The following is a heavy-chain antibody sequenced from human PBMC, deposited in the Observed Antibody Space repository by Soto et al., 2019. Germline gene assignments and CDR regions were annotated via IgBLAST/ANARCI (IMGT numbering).Heavy chain of an antibody. D-gene: IGHD2-15*01. CDR1: GGSISSGDSY. CDR3: ARYCSGGSCYPFDY. J-gene: IGHJ4*02. V-gene: IGHV4-30-4*01. Sequence: QVQLQESGPGLVKPSQTLSLTCTVSGGSISSGDSYWSRIRQPPGKGLEWIGYIFYSGSTYYNPSLKSRVTISVNTSKNQFSLKLSAVTAADTAVYYCARYCSGGSCYPFDYWGQGTLVTVSS. CDR2: IFYSGST.